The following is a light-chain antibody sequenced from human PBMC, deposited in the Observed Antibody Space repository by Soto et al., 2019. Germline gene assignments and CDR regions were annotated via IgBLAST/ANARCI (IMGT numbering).Light chain of an antibody. Sequence: DIQMTQSPSSVYASVGDRVTITCRASQDISTYLAWYQQKPGKAPRLLIFAASSLQSGVPFRFSGSGSGTDFTLTISSLQPEDFAIYYCQQSNIFPLTFGGGTRVAIK. V-gene: IGKV1-12*01. CDR3: QQSNIFPLT. CDR2: AAS. CDR1: QDISTY. J-gene: IGKJ4*01.